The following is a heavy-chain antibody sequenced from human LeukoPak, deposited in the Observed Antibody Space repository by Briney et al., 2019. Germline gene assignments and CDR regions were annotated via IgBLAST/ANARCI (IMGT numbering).Heavy chain of an antibody. D-gene: IGHD1-26*01. J-gene: IGHJ5*02. Sequence: GGSLRLSCAASGFTFSSYLMHWVRQAPGKGLVWVSRINSDGSSTSYADSVKGRFTISRDNSKNTLYLQMNSLRAEDTAVYYCARDGEVGATVFWFDPWGQGTLVTVSS. CDR1: GFTFSSYL. CDR2: INSDGSST. V-gene: IGHV3-74*01. CDR3: ARDGEVGATVFWFDP.